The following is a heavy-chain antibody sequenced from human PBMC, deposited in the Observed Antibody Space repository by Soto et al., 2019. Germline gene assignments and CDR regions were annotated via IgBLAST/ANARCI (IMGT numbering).Heavy chain of an antibody. V-gene: IGHV1-18*01. CDR3: AGRSYCYGSSGYPYGFDP. J-gene: IGHJ5*02. CDR2: ISAYNGNT. Sequence: QVQLVQSGAEVKKPGASVKVSCKASGYTFTSYGISWVRQAPGQGLEWMGWISAYNGNTNYAQKLQGRVTMTTDTSTSTAYMELRSLRSDDTAVYYCAGRSYCYGSSGYPYGFDPWGQGTLVTVSS. D-gene: IGHD3-22*01. CDR1: GYTFTSYG.